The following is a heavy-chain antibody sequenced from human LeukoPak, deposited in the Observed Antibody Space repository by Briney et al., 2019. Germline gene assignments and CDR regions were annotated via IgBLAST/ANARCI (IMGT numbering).Heavy chain of an antibody. Sequence: PSETLSLTCAVYGGSFSGYYWSWIRQPPGKALEWSGEINHSGSTNYNPSLKSRVTISVDTSKNQFSLKLSSVTAADTAVYYCATTVVPAAMRPQLDVFDIWGQGTMVTVSS. D-gene: IGHD2-2*01. CDR1: GGSFSGYY. V-gene: IGHV4-34*01. J-gene: IGHJ3*02. CDR3: ATTVVPAAMRPQLDVFDI. CDR2: INHSGST.